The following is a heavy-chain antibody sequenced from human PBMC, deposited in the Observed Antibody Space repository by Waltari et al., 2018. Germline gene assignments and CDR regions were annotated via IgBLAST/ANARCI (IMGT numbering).Heavy chain of an antibody. D-gene: IGHD3-10*01. J-gene: IGHJ6*02. Sequence: EVQLLESGGGLVQPGGSLRLSCAASGFTFSSYAMSWVRQAPGKGLEWVSAISGRGGSTYYADSVKGRFTISRDNSKNTLYLQMNSLRAEDTAVYYCAKAHYSGSGSYGSYYYGMDVWGQGTTVTVSS. CDR1: GFTFSSYA. V-gene: IGHV3-23*01. CDR3: AKAHYSGSGSYGSYYYGMDV. CDR2: ISGRGGST.